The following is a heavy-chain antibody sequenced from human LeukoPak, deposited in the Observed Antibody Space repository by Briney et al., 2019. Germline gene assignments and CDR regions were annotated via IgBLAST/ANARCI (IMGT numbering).Heavy chain of an antibody. V-gene: IGHV3-48*01. CDR1: GFTFSSYS. J-gene: IGHJ4*02. D-gene: IGHD3-16*01. CDR3: ARDHNWGFDY. Sequence: TGGSLRLSCAASGFTFSSYSMNWVRQAPGKGLEWVSYITDSGGVNYYADSVKGRFTNSRDNAKNSLYLQVSSLRVEDTGIYSCARDHNWGFDYWGQGGLVSVCS. CDR2: ITDSGGVN.